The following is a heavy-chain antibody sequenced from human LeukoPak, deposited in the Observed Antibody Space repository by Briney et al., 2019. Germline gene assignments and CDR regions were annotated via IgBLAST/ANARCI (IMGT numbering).Heavy chain of an antibody. CDR1: GYTLTELS. D-gene: IGHD5-24*01. J-gene: IGHJ5*02. CDR2: FDPEDGET. Sequence: ASVNVSCKVSGYTLTELSMHWVRQAPGKGLEWMGGFDPEDGETIYAQKFQGRVTMTEDTSTDTAYMELSSLRSEDTAVYYCATDLQGWLQLNHWGQGTLVTVSS. V-gene: IGHV1-24*01. CDR3: ATDLQGWLQLNH.